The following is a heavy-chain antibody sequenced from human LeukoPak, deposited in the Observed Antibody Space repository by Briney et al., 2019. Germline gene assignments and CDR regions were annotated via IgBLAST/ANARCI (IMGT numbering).Heavy chain of an antibody. J-gene: IGHJ4*02. CDR3: ARGDRITMIAVVFDY. V-gene: IGHV1-46*01. CDR2: IKPSDEST. CDR1: GYTFTTHY. D-gene: IGHD3-22*01. Sequence: ASVKVSCKAPGYTFTTHYMHWVRQAPGQGLESMGMIKPSDESTTYAQKFQGRVTMTSDTSTSTVYMELSSLRSEDTAVYYCARGDRITMIAVVFDYWGQGTLVTVSS.